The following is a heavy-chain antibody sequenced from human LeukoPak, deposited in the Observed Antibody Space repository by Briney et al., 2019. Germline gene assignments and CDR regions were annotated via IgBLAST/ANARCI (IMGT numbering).Heavy chain of an antibody. D-gene: IGHD3-22*01. CDR2: IYSSGST. J-gene: IGHJ6*02. Sequence: PSVTLSLTCTVSGGSITSYYWSWIRQPAGKGLEWIGRIYSSGSTNYNPSLKSRVTMSVDTSKNQFSLKLCSVTAADTAVYYCARLALIGYYYPGMDVWGQGTTVTVSS. CDR3: ARLALIGYYYPGMDV. CDR1: GGSITSYY. V-gene: IGHV4-4*07.